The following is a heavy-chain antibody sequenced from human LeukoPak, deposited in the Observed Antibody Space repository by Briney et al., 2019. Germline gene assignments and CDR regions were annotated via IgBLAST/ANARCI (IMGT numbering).Heavy chain of an antibody. J-gene: IGHJ6*03. V-gene: IGHV3-23*01. Sequence: GGSLRLSCAASGFTFSSYAMSWVRQAPGKGLEWVSAISGSGGSTYYADSVKGRFAISRDNSKNTLYLQMNSLRAEDTAVYYCAKDGIAAAGHYYYYYMDVWGKGTTVTVSS. CDR2: ISGSGGST. CDR1: GFTFSSYA. CDR3: AKDGIAAAGHYYYYYMDV. D-gene: IGHD6-13*01.